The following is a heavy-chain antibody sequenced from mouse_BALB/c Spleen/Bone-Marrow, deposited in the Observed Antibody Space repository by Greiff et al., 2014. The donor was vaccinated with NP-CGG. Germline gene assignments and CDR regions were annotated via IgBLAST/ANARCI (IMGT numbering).Heavy chain of an antibody. V-gene: IGHV14-3*02. J-gene: IGHJ2*01. Sequence: EVQLVESGAELVKPGASVKLSCTASGFNIKDTYMHWVKQRPEQGLEWIGRIDPANGNTKYDPKFQGKATITADTSSNTAYLQLSSLTSEDTAIYYCARALYGYTATFDYWGQGATLTVSS. CDR1: GFNIKDTY. CDR3: ARALYGYTATFDY. D-gene: IGHD1-2*01. CDR2: IDPANGNT.